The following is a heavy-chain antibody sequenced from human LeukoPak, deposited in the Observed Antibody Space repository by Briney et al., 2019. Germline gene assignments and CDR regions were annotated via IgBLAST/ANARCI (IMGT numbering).Heavy chain of an antibody. CDR2: ISGSGGST. CDR1: GFTFSNYG. D-gene: IGHD3-16*01. J-gene: IGHJ4*02. Sequence: GGSLRLSYAASGFTFSNYGISWVRQAPGKGLEWVSGISGSGGSTYYTDSVKGRFTISRDNSKNTVYLQMNSLRAEDTAVYYCAKWGGYGDYWGQGTLVTVSS. CDR3: AKWGGYGDY. V-gene: IGHV3-23*01.